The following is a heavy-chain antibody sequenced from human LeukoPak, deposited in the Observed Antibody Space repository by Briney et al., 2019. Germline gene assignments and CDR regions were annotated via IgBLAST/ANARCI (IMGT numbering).Heavy chain of an antibody. CDR2: ISSSSSYI. Sequence: PGGSLRLPCAASGFTFSSYSMNWVRQAPGKGLEWVSSISSSSSYIYYADSVKGRFTISRDNAKNSLYLQMNSLRAEDTAVYYCATTAPYDYVWGSSHYWGQGTLVTVSS. D-gene: IGHD3-16*01. J-gene: IGHJ4*02. V-gene: IGHV3-21*01. CDR1: GFTFSSYS. CDR3: ATTAPYDYVWGSSHY.